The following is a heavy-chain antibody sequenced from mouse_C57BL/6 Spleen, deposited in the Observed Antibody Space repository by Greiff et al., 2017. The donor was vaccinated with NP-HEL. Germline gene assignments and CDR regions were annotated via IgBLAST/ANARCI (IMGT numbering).Heavy chain of an antibody. CDR3: ARSFYYSNYGDAMDY. V-gene: IGHV14-3*01. Sequence: VHVKQSVAELVRPGASVKLSCTASGFNIKNTYMHWVKQRPEQGLEWIGRIDPANGNTKYAPKFQGKATITADTSSNTAYLQLSSLTSEDTAIYYCARSFYYSNYGDAMDYWGQGTSVTVSS. CDR1: GFNIKNTY. CDR2: IDPANGNT. D-gene: IGHD2-5*01. J-gene: IGHJ4*01.